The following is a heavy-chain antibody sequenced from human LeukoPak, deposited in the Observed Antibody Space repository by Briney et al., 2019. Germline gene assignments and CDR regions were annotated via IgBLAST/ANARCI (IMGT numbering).Heavy chain of an antibody. CDR2: ISYDGSNK. CDR3: ARVLDAGAAAGTGFDY. V-gene: IGHV3-30*04. Sequence: PGGSLRLSCAASGFIFSSYAMSWVRQAPGKGLEWVAVISYDGSNKYYADSVKGRFTISRDNSKNTLYLQMNSLRAEDTAVYYCARVLDAGAAAGTGFDYWGQGTLVTVSS. CDR1: GFIFSSYA. D-gene: IGHD6-13*01. J-gene: IGHJ4*02.